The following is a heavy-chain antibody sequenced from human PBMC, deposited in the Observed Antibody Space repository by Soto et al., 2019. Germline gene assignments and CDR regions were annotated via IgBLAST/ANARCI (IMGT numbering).Heavy chain of an antibody. CDR3: ARDAYYYDSSGYYGPPSDEFDY. J-gene: IGHJ4*02. CDR1: GFTFSSYG. D-gene: IGHD3-22*01. V-gene: IGHV3-33*01. Sequence: QVQLVESGGGVVQPGRSLRLSCAASGFTFSSYGMHWVRQAPGKGLEWVAVIWYDGSNKYYADSVKGRFTISRDNSKKSLYLQINSLRDEDRAVYYCARDAYYYDSSGYYGPPSDEFDYWGQGTLVNGSS. CDR2: IWYDGSNK.